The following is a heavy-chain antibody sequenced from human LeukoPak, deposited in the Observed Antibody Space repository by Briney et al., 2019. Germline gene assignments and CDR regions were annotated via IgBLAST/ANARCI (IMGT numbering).Heavy chain of an antibody. CDR1: GFTFSSYA. CDR2: ISYDGSNK. CDR3: ARGAHFDY. V-gene: IGHV3-30*04. J-gene: IGHJ4*02. Sequence: GGSLRLSCAASGFTFSSYAMHWVRQAPGKGLEWVAVISYDGSNKYYADSVKGRFTISRDNSKNTLHLQMNSLRAEDTAVYYCARGAHFDYWGQGTLVTVSS.